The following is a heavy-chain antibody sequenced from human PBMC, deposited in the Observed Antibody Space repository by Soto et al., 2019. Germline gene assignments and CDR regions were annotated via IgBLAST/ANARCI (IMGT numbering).Heavy chain of an antibody. J-gene: IGHJ4*02. CDR1: GFTFSNYG. CDR3: VKDSDPLVLPFDS. D-gene: IGHD2-2*01. CDR2: ISYDGGNE. Sequence: PVGSLRLSCAASGFTFSNYGMDWVRQAPGKGLEWVAVISYDGGNEYYADSVKGRFTISRDNSNDTRYLQMNSLRPEDTAVYFCVKDSDPLVLPFDSWGQGTLVTVSS. V-gene: IGHV3-30*18.